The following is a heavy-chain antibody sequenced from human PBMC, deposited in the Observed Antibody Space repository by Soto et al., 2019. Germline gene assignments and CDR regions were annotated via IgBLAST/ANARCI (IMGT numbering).Heavy chain of an antibody. CDR2: ISSSGSTI. J-gene: IGHJ6*02. CDR3: AREGMPSPYGGDYYYGMDV. CDR1: GFTFSSYE. D-gene: IGHD4-17*01. V-gene: IGHV3-48*03. Sequence: GGSLRLSCAASGFTFSSYEMNWVRQAPGKGLEWVSYISSSGSTIYYADSVKGRFTISRDNAKNSLYLQMNSLRAEDTAVYYCAREGMPSPYGGDYYYGMDVWGQGTTVTVSS.